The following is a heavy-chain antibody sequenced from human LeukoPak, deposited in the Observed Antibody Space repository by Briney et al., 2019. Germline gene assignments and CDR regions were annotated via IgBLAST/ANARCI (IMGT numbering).Heavy chain of an antibody. CDR3: ATFTIFGVDKDFDY. CDR2: ISSSSSYI. Sequence: GGSLRLSCAASGFTFSSYSMNWVRQARGQGLERVSSISSSSSYIYYADSVKGRFTISRDNAKNSLYLQMNSLRAEDTAVYYCATFTIFGVDKDFDYWGQGTLVTVSS. V-gene: IGHV3-21*01. CDR1: GFTFSSYS. D-gene: IGHD3-3*01. J-gene: IGHJ4*02.